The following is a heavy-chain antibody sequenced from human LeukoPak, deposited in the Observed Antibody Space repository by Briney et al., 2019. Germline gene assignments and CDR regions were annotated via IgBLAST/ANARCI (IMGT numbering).Heavy chain of an antibody. CDR3: ARVRDYYDSSGYKERLVDY. V-gene: IGHV4-30-4*08. Sequence: SETLSLTCTVSGGSISSGDYYWSWIRQPPGKGLEWIGYIYYSGSTYYNPSLKSRVTISVDTSKNQFSLKLSSVTAADTAVYYCARVRDYYDSSGYKERLVDYWGQGTLVTVSS. CDR1: GGSISSGDYY. J-gene: IGHJ4*02. CDR2: IYYSGST. D-gene: IGHD3-22*01.